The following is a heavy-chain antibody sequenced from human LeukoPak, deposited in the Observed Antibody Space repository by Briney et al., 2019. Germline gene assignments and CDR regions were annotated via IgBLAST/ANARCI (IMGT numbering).Heavy chain of an antibody. Sequence: SETLSLTCTVSGGSISSGGYYWSWIRQHPGKGLEWIGYIYYSGSTYYNPSLKSRVTISVDTSKNQFSLKLSSVTAADTALYYCARHEGSGYVSGFDYWGQGTLVTVSS. D-gene: IGHD5-12*01. J-gene: IGHJ4*02. CDR3: ARHEGSGYVSGFDY. CDR1: GGSISSGGYY. V-gene: IGHV4-31*03. CDR2: IYYSGST.